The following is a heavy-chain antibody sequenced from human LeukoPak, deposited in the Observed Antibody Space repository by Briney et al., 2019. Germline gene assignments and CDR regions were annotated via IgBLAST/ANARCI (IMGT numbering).Heavy chain of an antibody. CDR2: ISAYNGNT. CDR1: GYTFTSYG. J-gene: IGHJ4*02. Sequence: GASVKVSCKASGYTFTSYGISWVRQAPGQWLEWMGWISAYNGNTNYAQKLQGRVTMTTDTSTSTAYMELRSLRSDDTAVYYCARGPSITMIVVDYGSDYWGQGTLVTVSS. D-gene: IGHD3-22*01. CDR3: ARGPSITMIVVDYGSDY. V-gene: IGHV1-18*01.